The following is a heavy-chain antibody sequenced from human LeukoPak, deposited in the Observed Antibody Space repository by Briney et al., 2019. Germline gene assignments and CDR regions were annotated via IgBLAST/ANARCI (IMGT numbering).Heavy chain of an antibody. V-gene: IGHV1-18*01. CDR2: ISAYNGNT. D-gene: IGHD3-22*01. J-gene: IGHJ4*02. Sequence: GASVKVSCKASGYAFSSFGISWVRQAPGQGLEWMGWISAYNGNTYYAQNLQGRVTMTADTSTTTVYMELRSLRSDDTAVYYCARDPPSRNYYDSSGYYLDYWGQGTLVTVSS. CDR3: ARDPPSRNYYDSSGYYLDY. CDR1: GYAFSSFG.